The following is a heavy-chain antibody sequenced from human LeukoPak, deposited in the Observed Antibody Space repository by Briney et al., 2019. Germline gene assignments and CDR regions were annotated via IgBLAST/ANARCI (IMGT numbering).Heavy chain of an antibody. CDR2: INSDGSST. J-gene: IGHJ4*02. CDR1: GCTFSTYG. V-gene: IGHV3-74*01. Sequence: GGSLRLSCAASGCTFSTYGMNWVRQAPGQGLVWVSHINSDGSSTTYADSVEGRFTISRDNAKNTLYLQMNSLRAEDTAVYYCATGLAFHCWGQGTLVTVSS. CDR3: ATGLAFHC. D-gene: IGHD5-12*01.